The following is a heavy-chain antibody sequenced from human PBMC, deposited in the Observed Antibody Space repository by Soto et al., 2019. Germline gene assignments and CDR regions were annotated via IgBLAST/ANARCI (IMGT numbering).Heavy chain of an antibody. CDR1: GFTVSSYS. J-gene: IGHJ5*02. Sequence: PGGSLRLSCAASGFTVSSYSMNWVRQAPGKGLGWVSSISSSSSYIYYAESVKGRFTISRDNAKNSLYLQLNSLRAEDTAVYYCAREVSSGWSWFDPWGQGTLVTVSS. CDR3: AREVSSGWSWFDP. V-gene: IGHV3-21*01. D-gene: IGHD6-19*01. CDR2: ISSSSSYI.